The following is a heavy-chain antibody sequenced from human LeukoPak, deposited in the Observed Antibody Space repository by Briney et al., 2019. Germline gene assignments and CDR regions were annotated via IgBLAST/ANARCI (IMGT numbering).Heavy chain of an antibody. Sequence: ASVKVSCKASGYTFTSYGISWVRQAPGQGLEWMGWINAGNGNTKYSQKFQGRVTITRDTSASTVYMELSSLRSEDTAVYYCARHRPRHGDTADYWGQGTQVTVSS. CDR3: ARHRPRHGDTADY. CDR2: INAGNGNT. V-gene: IGHV1-3*01. D-gene: IGHD5-18*01. CDR1: GYTFTSYG. J-gene: IGHJ4*02.